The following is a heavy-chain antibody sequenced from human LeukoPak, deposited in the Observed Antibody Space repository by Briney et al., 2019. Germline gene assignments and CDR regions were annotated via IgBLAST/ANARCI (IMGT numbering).Heavy chain of an antibody. CDR3: ARSPVATIKGYGMDV. CDR1: GGSISSYY. J-gene: IGHJ6*02. V-gene: IGHV4-59*01. Sequence: SETLSLTCTVSGGSISSYYWGWIRQPPGKGLEWIGYIYYSGSTNYNPSLKSRVTISVDTSKNQFSLKLSSVTAADTAVYYCARSPVATIKGYGMDVWGQGTTVTVSS. CDR2: IYYSGST. D-gene: IGHD5-12*01.